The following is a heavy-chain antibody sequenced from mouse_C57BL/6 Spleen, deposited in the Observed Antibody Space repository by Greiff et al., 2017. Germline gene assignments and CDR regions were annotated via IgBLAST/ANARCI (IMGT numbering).Heavy chain of an antibody. Sequence: QVQLQQPGAELVRPGSSVKLSCKASGYTFTSYWMHWVKQRPIQGLEWIGNIDPSDSETNYNQKFKDKPTLTVDKSSSTAYMQLSSLTSEDSAVYYGGREESNYEDGFDYWGQGTTLTVSA. CDR1: GYTFTSYW. CDR3: GREESNYEDGFDY. J-gene: IGHJ2*01. D-gene: IGHD2-5*01. CDR2: IDPSDSET. V-gene: IGHV1-52*01.